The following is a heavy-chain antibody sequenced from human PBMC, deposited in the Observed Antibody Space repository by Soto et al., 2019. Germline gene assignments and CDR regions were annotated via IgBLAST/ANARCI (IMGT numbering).Heavy chain of an antibody. D-gene: IGHD2-15*01. CDR2: IIPIFGTA. CDR3: ARGVNLVAATPYGMDV. CDR1: GGTFSSYA. V-gene: IGHV1-69*12. J-gene: IGHJ6*02. Sequence: QVQLVQSGAEVKKPGSSVKVSCKASGGTFSSYAISWVRQAPGQGLEWMGGIIPIFGTANYAQKFQGRVTITADEATSTAYMELSSLRSEDTAVYYCARGVNLVAATPYGMDVWGQGTTVTVSS.